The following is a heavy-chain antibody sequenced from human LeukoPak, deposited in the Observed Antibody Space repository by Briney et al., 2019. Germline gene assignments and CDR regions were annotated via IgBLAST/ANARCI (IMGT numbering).Heavy chain of an antibody. J-gene: IGHJ4*02. CDR2: ISSGGSII. Sequence: GGSLRLSCAAAGFTVSSNFMMWVRQAPGKGLEWVSYISSGGSIIYYADSVRGRFTISRDNAKNSQYLQMNSLRAEDTAVYYCARFARFGDLQGGGYFDYWGQGTLVTVSS. CDR1: GFTVSSNF. V-gene: IGHV3-48*04. CDR3: ARFARFGDLQGGGYFDY. D-gene: IGHD3-16*01.